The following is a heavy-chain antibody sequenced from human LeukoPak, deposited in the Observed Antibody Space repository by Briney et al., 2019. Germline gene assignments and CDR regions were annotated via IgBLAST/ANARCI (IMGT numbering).Heavy chain of an antibody. Sequence: PSETLSLTCTVSGGSISYGSYYWSWIRQPAGKGLKWIGRIYSTGKTNYNPSLESRVTISVDTSKNQFSLKLSSVTAADTAVYYCAXXXXTPTXWFDPWGQGTLVTVSS. J-gene: IGHJ5*02. CDR1: GGSISYGSYY. CDR2: IYSTGKT. V-gene: IGHV4-61*02. D-gene: IGHD2-15*01. CDR3: AXXXXTPTXWFDP.